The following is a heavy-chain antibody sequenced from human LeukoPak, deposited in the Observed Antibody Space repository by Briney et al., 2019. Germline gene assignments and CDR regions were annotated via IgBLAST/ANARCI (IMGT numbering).Heavy chain of an antibody. CDR3: ARDRYVVVPAANYYYYGMNV. D-gene: IGHD2-2*01. Sequence: SETLSLTCTVSGGSISSYYWGWFRQPPGKGLEWIGYVYYSGSTNYNPSLKSRVTISVDTSKNQFSLRLSSVTAADTAVYYCARDRYVVVPAANYYYYGMNVWGQGTTVTVSS. CDR2: VYYSGST. CDR1: GGSISSYY. J-gene: IGHJ6*02. V-gene: IGHV4-59*01.